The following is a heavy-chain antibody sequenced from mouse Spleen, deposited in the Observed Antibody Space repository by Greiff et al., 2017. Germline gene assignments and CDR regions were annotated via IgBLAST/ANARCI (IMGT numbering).Heavy chain of an antibody. V-gene: IGHV1-37*01. D-gene: IGHD1-1*01. CDR3: GRSPIYYYGSSYSGGAMDY. Sequence: EVKLVESGPELVKPGASVKISCKASGYSFTGYFMNWVKQSHGKSLEWIGRINPYNGDTFYNQKFKGKATLTVDKSSSTAHMELLSLTSEDSAVYYCGRSPIYYYGSSYSGGAMDYWGQGTSVTVSS. J-gene: IGHJ4*01. CDR2: INPYNGDT. CDR1: GYSFTGYF.